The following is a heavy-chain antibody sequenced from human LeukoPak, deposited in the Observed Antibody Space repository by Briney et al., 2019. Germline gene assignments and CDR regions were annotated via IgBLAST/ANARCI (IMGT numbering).Heavy chain of an antibody. D-gene: IGHD3-10*01. V-gene: IGHV3-23*01. J-gene: IGHJ5*02. CDR1: GFTFRNYA. CDR2: ISGSADNT. Sequence: PGGSLRLSCTASGFTFRNYAMSWVRQAPGKGLEWVSVISGSADNTYYADSVKGRFTISRDTSTVYLQMNSLRADDTAVYYCARETVLLWFGEARWFDPWGQGTLVTVSS. CDR3: ARETVLLWFGEARWFDP.